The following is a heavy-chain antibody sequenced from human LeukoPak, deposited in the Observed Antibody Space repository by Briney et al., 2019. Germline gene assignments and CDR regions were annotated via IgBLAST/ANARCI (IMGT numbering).Heavy chain of an antibody. CDR1: GGSISSYY. CDR2: IYYSGST. J-gene: IGHJ3*02. Sequence: PPETLSLTCTVSGGSISSYYWSWIRQPPGKGLEWIGYIYYSGSTNYNPSLKSRVTISVDTSKNQFSLKLSSVTAADTAVYYCARDVTYYDFWSGYYNDAFDIWGQGTMVTVSS. D-gene: IGHD3-3*01. CDR3: ARDVTYYDFWSGYYNDAFDI. V-gene: IGHV4-59*01.